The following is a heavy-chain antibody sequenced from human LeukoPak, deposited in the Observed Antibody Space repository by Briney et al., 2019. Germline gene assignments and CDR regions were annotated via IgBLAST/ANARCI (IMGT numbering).Heavy chain of an antibody. CDR1: GFTFSSYS. Sequence: GGSLRLSCAASGFTFSSYSMNWVRQAPGKGLEWVSSISSSSSYIYYADSVKGRFTISRDNAKNSLYLQMNSLRAEDTAVYYCARPSGEYSSGWYGRYYFDYWGQGALVTVSS. CDR2: ISSSSSYI. V-gene: IGHV3-21*01. CDR3: ARPSGEYSSGWYGRYYFDY. D-gene: IGHD6-19*01. J-gene: IGHJ4*02.